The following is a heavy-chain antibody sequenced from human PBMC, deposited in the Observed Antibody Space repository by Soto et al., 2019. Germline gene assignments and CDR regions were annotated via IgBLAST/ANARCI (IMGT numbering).Heavy chain of an antibody. CDR2: ISGSGGTT. CDR3: AKVAHRVLRGVIDY. D-gene: IGHD3-10*01. Sequence: PGGSLRLSCAASGFTFNTYRIHWVRQAPGKGLVWVSNISGSGGTTYYADSVKGRFTISRDNSKNTLYLQMNSLRAEDTAVYYCAKVAHRVLRGVIDYWGQGTLVTVSS. V-gene: IGHV3-23*01. J-gene: IGHJ4*02. CDR1: GFTFNTYR.